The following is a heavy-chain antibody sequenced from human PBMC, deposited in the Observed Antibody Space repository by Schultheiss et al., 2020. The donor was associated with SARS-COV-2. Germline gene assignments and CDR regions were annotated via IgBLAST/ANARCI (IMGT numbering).Heavy chain of an antibody. CDR1: GFTFSSYS. J-gene: IGHJ4*02. D-gene: IGHD6-6*01. CDR3: ARERRSSSSTFDY. Sequence: GGSLRLSCAASGFTFSSYSMNWVRQAPGKGLEWVSSISSSSSTIYYADSVKGRFTISRDNSKNTLYLQMNSLRAEDTAVYYCARERRSSSSTFDYWGQGTLVTVSS. CDR2: ISSSSSTI. V-gene: IGHV3-48*01.